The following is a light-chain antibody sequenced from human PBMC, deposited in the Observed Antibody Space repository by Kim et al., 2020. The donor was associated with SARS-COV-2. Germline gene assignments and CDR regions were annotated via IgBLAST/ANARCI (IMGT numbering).Light chain of an antibody. CDR2: LNSDGSH. Sequence: QLVLTQSPSASASLGASVKLTCTLSSGYSSYAIAWHQQQPENGPRYLMKLNSDGSHSKGDGIPDRFSGSSSGAERYLTISSLQSEDEADYYCQTWGTGIHWVFGGGTQLTVL. J-gene: IGLJ3*02. V-gene: IGLV4-69*01. CDR1: SGYSSYA. CDR3: QTWGTGIHWV.